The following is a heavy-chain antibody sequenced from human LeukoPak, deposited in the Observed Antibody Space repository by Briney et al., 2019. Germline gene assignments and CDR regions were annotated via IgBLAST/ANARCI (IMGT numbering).Heavy chain of an antibody. CDR1: GGSISSSGYY. J-gene: IGHJ6*03. D-gene: IGHD2-15*01. Sequence: SETLSLTCTVSGGSISSSGYYWGWIRQPPGKGLEWIGSIYHSGSTYYNPSLKSRVTISVDTSKNQFSLKLNSVTAADTAVYYCASFYCSGGSCYQYYSYYYMDVWGKGTTVTISS. V-gene: IGHV4-39*01. CDR3: ASFYCSGGSCYQYYSYYYMDV. CDR2: IYHSGST.